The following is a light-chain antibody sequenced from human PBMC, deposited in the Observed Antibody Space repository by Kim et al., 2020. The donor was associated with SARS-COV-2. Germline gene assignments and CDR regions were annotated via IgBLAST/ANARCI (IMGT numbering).Light chain of an antibody. Sequence: SLAPGERATHSCRASQSFSSYLAWYQQKPGQAPRLLIYDASIRATGIPARFSGGASATDFTLTISSLEPEDFAVYYCQQRSNWITFGQGTRLEIK. CDR2: DAS. J-gene: IGKJ5*01. CDR3: QQRSNWIT. V-gene: IGKV3-11*01. CDR1: QSFSSY.